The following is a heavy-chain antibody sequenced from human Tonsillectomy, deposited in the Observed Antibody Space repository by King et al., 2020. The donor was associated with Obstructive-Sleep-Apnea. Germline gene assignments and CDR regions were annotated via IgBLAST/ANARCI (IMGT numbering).Heavy chain of an antibody. Sequence: VQLVESGAEVKKPGESLRISCQASGYSFTSYWISWVRQMPGKGLEWMGRIDPSDSYTNYSPSFQGHVTISADKSISTAHLQWSSLKASDTAMYYCARHGAVVDPFDYWGQGTLVTVSS. V-gene: IGHV5-10-1*03. CDR2: IDPSDSYT. CDR3: ARHGAVVDPFDY. J-gene: IGHJ4*02. CDR1: GYSFTSYW. D-gene: IGHD4-23*01.